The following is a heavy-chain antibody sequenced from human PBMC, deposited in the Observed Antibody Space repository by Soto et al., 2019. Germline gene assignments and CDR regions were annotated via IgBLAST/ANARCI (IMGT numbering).Heavy chain of an antibody. CDR3: AKDPPITIL. J-gene: IGHJ4*02. Sequence: GGCLSLSCSAAGFTFSEYSMHWVRQAPGKGLQYVSTISGSGGSTYYADSVKGRFTSSRDNSKNTLYLQMSSLRAEDTAVYYCAKDPPITILWGQGTLVTVSS. CDR1: GFTFSEYS. V-gene: IGHV3-64*04. D-gene: IGHD3-3*01. CDR2: ISGSGGST.